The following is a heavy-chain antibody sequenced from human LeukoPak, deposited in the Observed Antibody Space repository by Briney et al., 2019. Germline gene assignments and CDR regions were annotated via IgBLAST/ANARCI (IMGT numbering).Heavy chain of an antibody. CDR1: GYTFTGYY. Sequence: ASVKVSCKASGYTFTGYYMHWVRQAPGRGLEWMGWINPNSGGTNYAQKFQGRVTMTRDTSISTAYMELSRLRSDDTAVYYCARAQYCSGGSCYSGFDYWGQGTLVTVSS. J-gene: IGHJ4*02. CDR2: INPNSGGT. D-gene: IGHD2-15*01. CDR3: ARAQYCSGGSCYSGFDY. V-gene: IGHV1-2*02.